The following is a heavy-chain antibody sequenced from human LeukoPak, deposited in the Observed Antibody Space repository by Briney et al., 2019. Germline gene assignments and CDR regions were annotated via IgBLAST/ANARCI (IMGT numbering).Heavy chain of an antibody. CDR3: ARGLLTSSGDY. CDR2: ISGSGGRT. D-gene: IGHD3-10*01. Sequence: GGSLRLSCAASGFTFSSYAMSWVRQAPGKGLEWVSSISGSGGRTHYADSVKGRFTISRDNSKNTLYLQMNSLRAEDTAVYYCARGLLTSSGDYWGQGTLVTVSS. V-gene: IGHV3-23*01. J-gene: IGHJ4*02. CDR1: GFTFSSYA.